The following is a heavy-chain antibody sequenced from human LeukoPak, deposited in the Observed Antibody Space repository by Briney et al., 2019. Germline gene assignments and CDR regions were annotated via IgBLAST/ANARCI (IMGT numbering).Heavy chain of an antibody. CDR3: ARHPAPGYYYDSSGLDY. J-gene: IGHJ4*02. Sequence: SVKVSCKASGGTFSSYAISWVRQAPGQGLEWMGRIIPIFGTANYAQKFQGRVTITTDESTSTAYMELSSLRSEDTAVYYCARHPAPGYYYDSSGLDYWGQGTLVTVSS. CDR2: IIPIFGTA. CDR1: GGTFSSYA. V-gene: IGHV1-69*05. D-gene: IGHD3-22*01.